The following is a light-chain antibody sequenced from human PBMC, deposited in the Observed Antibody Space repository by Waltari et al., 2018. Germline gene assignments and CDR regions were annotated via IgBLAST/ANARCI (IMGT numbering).Light chain of an antibody. CDR1: SSNIGSNS. CDR2: RNN. Sequence: QSVLTQPPSASGNPGQRVTISCSGSSSNIGSNSVYWYQQLPGPAPTLLIYRNNQRPSGVPDRFSGSKSGTSASLAISGLRSEDEADYYCAAWDDSLSGRVFGGGTKLTVL. J-gene: IGLJ3*02. V-gene: IGLV1-47*01. CDR3: AAWDDSLSGRV.